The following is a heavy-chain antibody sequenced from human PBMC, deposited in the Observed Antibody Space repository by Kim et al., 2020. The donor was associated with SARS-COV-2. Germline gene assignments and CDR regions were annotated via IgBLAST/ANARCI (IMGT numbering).Heavy chain of an antibody. CDR1: GGSFSGYY. Sequence: SETLSLTCAVYGGSFSGYYWSWIRQPPGKGLEWIGEINHSGSTNYNPSLKSRVTISVDTSKNQFSLKLSSVTAADTAVYYCAREPTDCGGDCYNYYYYGMDVWGQGTTVTVSS. J-gene: IGHJ6*02. D-gene: IGHD2-21*02. V-gene: IGHV4-34*01. CDR2: INHSGST. CDR3: AREPTDCGGDCYNYYYYGMDV.